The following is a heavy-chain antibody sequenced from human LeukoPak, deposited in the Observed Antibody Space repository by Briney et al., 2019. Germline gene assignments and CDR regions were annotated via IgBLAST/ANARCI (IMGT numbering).Heavy chain of an antibody. CDR2: IYSSGST. V-gene: IGHV4-4*07. J-gene: IGHJ5*02. D-gene: IGHD2-2*01. CDR3: AREYCSSTSCYAAWFDP. CDR1: GGSISSYY. Sequence: PSETLSLTCTVSGGSISSYYWSWIRQPAGKGLEWIGRIYSSGSTSYNPYLKSRVTMSVDTSKNQFSLKLSSVTAADTAVYYCAREYCSSTSCYAAWFDPWGQGTLVTVSS.